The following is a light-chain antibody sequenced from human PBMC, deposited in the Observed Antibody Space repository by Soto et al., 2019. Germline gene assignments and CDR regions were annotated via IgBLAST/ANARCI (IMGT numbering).Light chain of an antibody. CDR3: QRYGSPPVT. CDR1: QSVSSSF. V-gene: IGKV3-20*01. Sequence: EIVLTQSPGTLSLSPGERATLSCRASQSVSSSFLAWYQKKPGQAPRLLFYGASSRATGIPDRFSGGGSGTDFTLTINRQEPEDFAEYYCQRYGSPPVTFGQGTKLEIK. CDR2: GAS. J-gene: IGKJ2*01.